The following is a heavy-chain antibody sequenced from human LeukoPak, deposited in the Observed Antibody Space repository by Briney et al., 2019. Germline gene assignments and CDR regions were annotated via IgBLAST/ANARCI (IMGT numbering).Heavy chain of an antibody. CDR1: GFTFSSYA. J-gene: IGHJ4*02. Sequence: GGSLRLSCAASGFTFSSYAMSWVRQAPGKGLEWVSAISGSGGSTYYADSVKGRFTTSRDNSKNTLYLQMNSLRAEDTAVYYCAKAYSSGWYYFDYWGQGTLVTVSS. CDR2: ISGSGGST. D-gene: IGHD6-19*01. V-gene: IGHV3-23*01. CDR3: AKAYSSGWYYFDY.